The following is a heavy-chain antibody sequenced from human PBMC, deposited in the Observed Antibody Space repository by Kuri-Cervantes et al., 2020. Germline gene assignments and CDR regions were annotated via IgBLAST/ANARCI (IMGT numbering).Heavy chain of an antibody. CDR1: GFTFSSYG. Sequence: GESLKISCAASGFTFSSYGMHWVRQAPGKGLEWVAFIRYDGSNEYYADSGRFTISRDNSKNTLYLQMNSLRAEDTAVYYCARDYYCSGGSCYFDAFDIWGQGTMVTVSS. CDR2: IRYDGSNE. CDR3: ARDYYCSGGSCYFDAFDI. J-gene: IGHJ3*02. V-gene: IGHV3-30*02. D-gene: IGHD2-15*01.